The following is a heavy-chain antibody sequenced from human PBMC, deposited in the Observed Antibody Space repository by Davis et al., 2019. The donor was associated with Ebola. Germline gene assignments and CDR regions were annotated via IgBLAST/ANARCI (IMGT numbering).Heavy chain of an antibody. CDR3: ARGSGITGTTSPLAYYYYGMDV. CDR1: GYTFTGYY. Sequence: ASVKVSCKASGYTFTGYYMHWVRQAPGQGLEWMGWINPNSGGTNYAQKFQGRVTMTRDTSISTAYMELSRLRSDDTAVYYCARGSGITGTTSPLAYYYYGMDVWGQGTTVTVSS. D-gene: IGHD1-7*01. V-gene: IGHV1-2*02. J-gene: IGHJ6*02. CDR2: INPNSGGT.